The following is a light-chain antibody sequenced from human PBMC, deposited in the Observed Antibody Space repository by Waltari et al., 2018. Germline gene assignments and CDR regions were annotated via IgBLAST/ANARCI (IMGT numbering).Light chain of an antibody. Sequence: QTALTQPASVSGSPGQSTPLSRTGSTDDVVKFHLVAWFQQSPGRSPQLIIYAVTKRPSGVSGRFSGSKSGNTAFLTISDLRADDEAVYYCCSYAGGHHLHLVAYLFGSGTDVTV. CDR3: CSYAGGHHLHLVAYL. V-gene: IGLV2-23*02. CDR2: AVT. J-gene: IGLJ1*01. CDR1: TDDVVKFHL.